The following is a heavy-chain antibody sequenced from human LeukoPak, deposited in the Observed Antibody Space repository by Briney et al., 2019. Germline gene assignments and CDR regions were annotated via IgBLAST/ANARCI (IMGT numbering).Heavy chain of an antibody. CDR2: ISASGANR. Sequence: GGPLRLSCAASGFTFNRYGMSWVRQAPGKGLEWVSGISASGANRYYADSVKGRFTISRDNSRDTLSVQINSLRAEDTAVYYCAKAYGTNGYFQLPIDFWGQGTLVTVSS. J-gene: IGHJ4*02. CDR3: AKAYGTNGYFQLPIDF. CDR1: GFTFNRYG. D-gene: IGHD2-8*01. V-gene: IGHV3-23*01.